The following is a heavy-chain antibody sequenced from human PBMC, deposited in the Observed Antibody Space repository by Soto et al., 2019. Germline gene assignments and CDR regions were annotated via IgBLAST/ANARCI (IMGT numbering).Heavy chain of an antibody. CDR2: ISYDGGLQ. Sequence: QAQLVESGGGVVQPGRSLRLSCAASGFTFSSYGMHWVRQAPGTGLEWVAVISYDGGLQHYADSVKGRFTISRDNSKHMVLLQMNSLRAEDTTVYYCVSERGYGHASVPYSWGQGTLVSVSS. D-gene: IGHD5-18*01. CDR1: GFTFSSYG. V-gene: IGHV3-30*03. CDR3: VSERGYGHASVPYS. J-gene: IGHJ4*02.